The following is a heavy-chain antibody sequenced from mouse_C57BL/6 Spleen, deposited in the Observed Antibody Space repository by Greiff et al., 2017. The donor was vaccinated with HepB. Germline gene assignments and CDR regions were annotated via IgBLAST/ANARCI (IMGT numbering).Heavy chain of an antibody. CDR2: LSYDGSN. Sequence: EVKLQESGPGLVKPSQSLSLTCSVTGYSITSGYYWNWIRQFPGNKLEWMGYLSYDGSNNYNPSLKNRISITRDPSKNQFFLKLNSVTTEDTATYYCAKTAQATWGYYAMDYWGQGTSVTVSS. CDR1: GYSITSGYY. V-gene: IGHV3-6*01. D-gene: IGHD3-2*02. CDR3: AKTAQATWGYYAMDY. J-gene: IGHJ4*01.